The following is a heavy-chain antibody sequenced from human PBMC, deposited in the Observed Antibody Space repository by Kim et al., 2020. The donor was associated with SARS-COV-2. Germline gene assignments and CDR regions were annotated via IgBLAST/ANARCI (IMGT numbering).Heavy chain of an antibody. CDR2: INAGNGNT. Sequence: ASVKVSCKASGYTFTSYAMHWVRQAPGQRLEWMGWINAGNGNTKYSQKFQGRVTITRDTSASTAYMELSSLRSEDTAVYYCARLETPYDFWSANYFDYWGQRTLVPVSS. CDR1: GYTFTSYA. D-gene: IGHD3-3*01. V-gene: IGHV1-3*01. CDR3: ARLETPYDFWSANYFDY. J-gene: IGHJ4*02.